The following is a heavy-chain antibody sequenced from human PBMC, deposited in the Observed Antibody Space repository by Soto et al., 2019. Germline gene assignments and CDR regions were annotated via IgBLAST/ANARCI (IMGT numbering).Heavy chain of an antibody. D-gene: IGHD2-15*01. CDR3: ARVPYCSGGSCYPTFDY. CDR1: GGSISSYY. Sequence: SETLSLTCTVSGGSISSYYWSWIRQPPGKGLEWIGYIYYSGSTNYNPSLKSRVTISVDTSKNQFSLKLSSVTAADTAVYYCARVPYCSGGSCYPTFDYWGQGTLVTVSS. CDR2: IYYSGST. J-gene: IGHJ4*02. V-gene: IGHV4-59*01.